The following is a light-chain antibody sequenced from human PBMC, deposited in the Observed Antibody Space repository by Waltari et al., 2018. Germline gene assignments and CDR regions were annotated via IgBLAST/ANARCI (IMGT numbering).Light chain of an antibody. V-gene: IGKV3-15*01. CDR3: QQYNNWPPIT. CDR2: GVS. J-gene: IGKJ5*01. CDR1: QSFTSTY. Sequence: EIVLTQSPATLSVSPGERVTLSCRASQSFTSTYLAWYQQKPGQAPRLLMYGVSTRATGVPARFSGSGSGTEFTLTISSLQSEDFAVYYCQQYNNWPPITFGQGTRLEIK.